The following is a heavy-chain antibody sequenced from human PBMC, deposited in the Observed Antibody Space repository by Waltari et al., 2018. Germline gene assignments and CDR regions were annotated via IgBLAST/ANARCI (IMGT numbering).Heavy chain of an antibody. Sequence: EVQLVESGGGLVQPGGPLSLSCVVAGFTRSRDGRSWVRRAPGMGLEWVANIKDDGSDKHYAESVKGRFTISRDNGKMSLYLEMNSLRAEDTAFYYCARDAMRGGDLDYWGQGILVTVSS. V-gene: IGHV3-7*01. J-gene: IGHJ4*02. CDR3: ARDAMRGGDLDY. D-gene: IGHD3-16*01. CDR2: IKDDGSDK. CDR1: GFTRSRDG.